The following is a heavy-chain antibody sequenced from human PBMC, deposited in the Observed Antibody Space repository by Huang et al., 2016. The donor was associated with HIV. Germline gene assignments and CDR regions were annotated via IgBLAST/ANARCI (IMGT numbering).Heavy chain of an antibody. D-gene: IGHD3-10*01. J-gene: IGHJ4*02. CDR3: VSHGSGTADY. CDR2: IYLSGGT. Sequence: QVQLQESGPGLVKPSETLSLSCTVSGDSVSSARSDWSWIRQPPGRGLAWIGYIYLSGGTNYNPSLKSRVTISIDTSKNQFSLRLSSVTAADTAVYYCVSHGSGTADYWGQGTLVTVSS. CDR1: GDSVSSARSD. V-gene: IGHV4-61*01.